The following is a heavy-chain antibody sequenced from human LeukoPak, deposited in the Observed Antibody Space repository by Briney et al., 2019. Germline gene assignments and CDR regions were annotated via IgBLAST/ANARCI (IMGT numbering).Heavy chain of an antibody. CDR2: INPNSGGT. J-gene: IGHJ4*02. CDR3: ARLVTMVRGVQRGDYFDY. D-gene: IGHD3-10*01. Sequence: GASVKVSCKASGYTFTGYYMHWVRQAPGQGLEWMGWINPNSGGTNYAQKFQGRVTMTRDTSISTAYMELSRLRSDDTAVYYCARLVTMVRGVQRGDYFDYWGQGTLVTVSS. V-gene: IGHV1-2*02. CDR1: GYTFTGYY.